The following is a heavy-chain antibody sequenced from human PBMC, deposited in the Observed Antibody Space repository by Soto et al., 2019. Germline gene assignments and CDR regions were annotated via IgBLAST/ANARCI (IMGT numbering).Heavy chain of an antibody. CDR2: IYYSGST. CDR3: ARDNDFWSGYYRGDYYYGMDV. V-gene: IGHV4-59*01. CDR1: GGSISSYY. Sequence: SETLSLTCTVSGGSISSYYWSWIRQPPGKGLEWIGYIYYSGSTNYNPSLKGRVTISVDTSKNQFSLKLSSVTAADTAVYYCARDNDFWSGYYRGDYYYGMDVWGQGTTVTVSS. D-gene: IGHD3-3*01. J-gene: IGHJ6*02.